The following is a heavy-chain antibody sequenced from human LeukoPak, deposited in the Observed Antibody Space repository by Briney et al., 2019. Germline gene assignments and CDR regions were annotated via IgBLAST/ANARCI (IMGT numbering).Heavy chain of an antibody. CDR2: INPNGGGK. D-gene: IGHD6-19*01. Sequence: APVRACCSASGYTFTHYYMQWVPQAPGQGLECMGWINPNGGGKKYGQQFQGRVTMPRKTSISTPYMEVTSLRSDDTAVYYCARDRGSGWPDYWGQGTQVTVSS. CDR3: ARDRGSGWPDY. V-gene: IGHV1-2*02. J-gene: IGHJ4*02. CDR1: GYTFTHYY.